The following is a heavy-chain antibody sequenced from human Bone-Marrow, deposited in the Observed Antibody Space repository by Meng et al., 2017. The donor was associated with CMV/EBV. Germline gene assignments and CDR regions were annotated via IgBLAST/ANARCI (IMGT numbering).Heavy chain of an antibody. Sequence: SETLSLTCTVSGGPISSSSYYWGWIRQPPGKGLEWIGSIYYSGSTYYNPSLKSRVTISVDTSKNQFSLKLSSVTAADTAVYYCARDRIVVVPAATLSYYYYGMDVWGQGTTVTVSS. J-gene: IGHJ6*02. V-gene: IGHV4-39*07. D-gene: IGHD2-2*01. CDR1: GGPISSSSYY. CDR2: IYYSGST. CDR3: ARDRIVVVPAATLSYYYYGMDV.